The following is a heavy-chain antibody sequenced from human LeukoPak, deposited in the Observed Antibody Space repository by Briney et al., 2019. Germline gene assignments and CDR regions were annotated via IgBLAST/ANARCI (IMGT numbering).Heavy chain of an antibody. CDR1: GFTFNNYG. J-gene: IGHJ6*03. D-gene: IGHD1-26*01. CDR2: IRYDGSNE. Sequence: GGSLRLSCAASGFTFNNYGMHWVRQAPGKGLEWVAFIRYDGSNEYYADSARGRFTISRDNSKDTLYLQMNSLRAEDTAVYYCAKEWELVTYYFYYYMDVWGKGTTVTVSS. CDR3: AKEWELVTYYFYYYMDV. V-gene: IGHV3-30*02.